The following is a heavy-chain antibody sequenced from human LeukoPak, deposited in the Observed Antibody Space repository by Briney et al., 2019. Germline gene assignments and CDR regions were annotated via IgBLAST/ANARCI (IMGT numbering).Heavy chain of an antibody. CDR1: GYTFSNFG. CDR2: ISGNNDNP. Sequence: ASVKVSCKTSGYTFSNFGINWVRQAPGQGLEWMGWISGNNDNPNYGQKFQGRLTVTTDTSTSTAYMELRNLRFDDTAVYYCARDGTSADDYWGQGTLVTVSS. D-gene: IGHD1-26*01. CDR3: ARDGTSADDY. V-gene: IGHV1-18*01. J-gene: IGHJ4*02.